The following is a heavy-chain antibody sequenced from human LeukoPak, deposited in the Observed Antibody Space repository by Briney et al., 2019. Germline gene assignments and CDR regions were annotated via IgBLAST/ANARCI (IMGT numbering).Heavy chain of an antibody. D-gene: IGHD3-16*01. CDR1: GFNFRSYG. Sequence: GGSLRLSCAVSGFNFRSYGFHWVRQAPAKGLEWVAFIRYDGRNTFYADNVKGRFTISRENAKNTLFLQMNSLTAEDTAVYYCAKDLADSSDIWGQGTMVIVSS. V-gene: IGHV3-30*02. CDR2: IRYDGRNT. J-gene: IGHJ3*02. CDR3: AKDLADSSDI.